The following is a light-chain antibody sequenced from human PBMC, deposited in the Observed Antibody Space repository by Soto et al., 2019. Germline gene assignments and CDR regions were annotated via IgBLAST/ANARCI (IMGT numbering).Light chain of an antibody. Sequence: DIQMTQSPSTLSGSVGDRVTITCRASQTISSWLAWYQQKPGKAPKLLIYDASSLESGVPSRFSGSGSGTEFTLTISSLQPDDFATYYCQQYNSQWTFGQGTKMDIK. J-gene: IGKJ1*01. CDR3: QQYNSQWT. V-gene: IGKV1-5*01. CDR1: QTISSW. CDR2: DAS.